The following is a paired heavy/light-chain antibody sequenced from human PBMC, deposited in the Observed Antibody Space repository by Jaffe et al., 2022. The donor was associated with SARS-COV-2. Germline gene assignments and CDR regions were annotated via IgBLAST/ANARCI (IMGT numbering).Light chain of an antibody. Sequence: QSVLTQPPSASGTPGQRVTISCSGSSSNIGSNYVYWYQQLPGTAPKLLIYRNNQRPSGVPDRFSGSKSGTSASLAISGLRSEDEADYYCAAWDDSLSGRVVFGGGTKLTVL. V-gene: IGLV1-47*01. CDR3: AAWDDSLSGRVV. CDR2: RNN. CDR1: SSNIGSNY. J-gene: IGLJ2*01.
Heavy chain of an antibody. CDR1: GGSISSGDYY. CDR2: IYYSGST. Sequence: QVQLQESGPGLVKPSQTLSLTCTVSGGSISSGDYYWSWIRQPPGKGLEWIGYIYYSGSTYYNPSLKSRVTISVDTSKNQFSLKLSSVTAADTAVYYCASSPHTYYYDSSGYYYPLPFDYWGQGTLVTVSS. J-gene: IGHJ4*02. CDR3: ASSPHTYYYDSSGYYYPLPFDY. V-gene: IGHV4-30-4*01. D-gene: IGHD3-22*01.